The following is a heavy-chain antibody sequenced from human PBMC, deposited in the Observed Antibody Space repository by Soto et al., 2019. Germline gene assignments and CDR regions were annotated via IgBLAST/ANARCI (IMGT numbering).Heavy chain of an antibody. D-gene: IGHD4-17*01. CDR3: ARVPRLTTVVTPYYYYGMDV. CDR2: IYYSGST. J-gene: IGHJ6*02. CDR1: GGSISSYY. Sequence: SETLSLTCTVSGGSISSYYWSWIRQPPGKGLEWIGYIYYSGSTNYNPSLQSRVTISVDTSKTQFSLKLSSVTAADTAVYYCARVPRLTTVVTPYYYYGMDVWGQGTTVTVS. V-gene: IGHV4-59*01.